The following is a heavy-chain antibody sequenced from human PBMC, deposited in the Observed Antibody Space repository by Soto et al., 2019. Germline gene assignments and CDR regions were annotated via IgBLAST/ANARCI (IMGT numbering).Heavy chain of an antibody. J-gene: IGHJ6*02. CDR1: GGSVSSGSFY. D-gene: IGHD5-12*01. Sequence: TSETLSLTCTVSGGSVSSGSFYWSWIRRPPGKGLEWIGYFYDSGSTNYNPSLRGRVTMSVDTSKNQFSLKLSSVTATDTAVYYCAASAPPATNYYYAMDVWGQGTTVTVSS. CDR3: AASAPPATNYYYAMDV. V-gene: IGHV4-61*01. CDR2: FYDSGST.